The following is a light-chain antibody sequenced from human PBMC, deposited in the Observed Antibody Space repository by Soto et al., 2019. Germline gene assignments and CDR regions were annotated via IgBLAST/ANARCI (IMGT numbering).Light chain of an antibody. Sequence: EIVLTQSPATLSSFPGDRVTLSCRASQSVSNNYLAWYRQKPGQAPRRLIYGASSRATGIPDRFSGSGSGTDFTLTISRLEPEDFAVYYCQQYASSPTFGEGTRLEIK. CDR3: QQYASSPT. CDR2: GAS. J-gene: IGKJ5*01. V-gene: IGKV3-20*01. CDR1: QSVSNNY.